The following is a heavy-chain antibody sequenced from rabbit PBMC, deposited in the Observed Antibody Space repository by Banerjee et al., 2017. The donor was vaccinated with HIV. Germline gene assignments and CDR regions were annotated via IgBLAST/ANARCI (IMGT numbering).Heavy chain of an antibody. CDR3: ARGWITMTMNL. J-gene: IGHJ4*01. CDR1: GFTLSSNYW. CDR2: INTGDGST. Sequence: QEQLEESGGGLVKPGASLTLTCKASGFTLSSNYWIYWVRQAPGKGLEWIGCINTGDGSTYYASWAKGRFTISKTSSTTVTLQMTSLTAADTATYFCARGWITMTMNLWGPGTSSPS. V-gene: IGHV1S45*01. D-gene: IGHD2-1*01.